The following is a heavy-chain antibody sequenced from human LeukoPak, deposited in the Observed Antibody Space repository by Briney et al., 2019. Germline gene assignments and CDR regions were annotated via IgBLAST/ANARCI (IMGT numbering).Heavy chain of an antibody. CDR2: ISAYNGNT. V-gene: IGHV1-18*04. Sequence: ASVKVSCKASGYTFTGYYMHWVRQAPGQGLEWMGWISAYNGNTNYAQKLQGRVTMTTDTSTSTAYMELRSLRSDDTAVYCCARWRYCSGGSCYRGLGWFDPWGQGTLVTVSS. D-gene: IGHD2-15*01. CDR1: GYTFTGYY. J-gene: IGHJ5*02. CDR3: ARWRYCSGGSCYRGLGWFDP.